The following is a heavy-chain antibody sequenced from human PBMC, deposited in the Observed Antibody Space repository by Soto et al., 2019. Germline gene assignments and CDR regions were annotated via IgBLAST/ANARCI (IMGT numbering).Heavy chain of an antibody. J-gene: IGHJ3*02. CDR3: ARHTTGVNTNDAFDI. D-gene: IGHD4-17*01. CDR2: IYPDDSDT. V-gene: IGHV5-51*01. Sequence: PGESLKISCKHSGFNFPAFWISWVRQIPGKGLEWMGTIYPDDSDTRYSPSFQGQVTISADKSIQTAYLQWGSLKASDTAMYYCARHTTGVNTNDAFDIWGQGTMVTV. CDR1: GFNFPAFW.